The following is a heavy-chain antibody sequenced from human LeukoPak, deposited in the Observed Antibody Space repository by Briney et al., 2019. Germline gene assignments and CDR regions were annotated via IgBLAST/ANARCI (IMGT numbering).Heavy chain of an antibody. V-gene: IGHV3-7*03. Sequence: GGSLRLSCVTSGFTCNNHWTSWVRQAPGKGLEWVANIKPDGSDKHYVDSVKGRFTISSDSAKNSLYLQMNSLRAEDTAVYYCARYSGYSGFDFDSWGQGTLVTVSA. CDR1: GFTCNNHW. CDR2: IKPDGSDK. D-gene: IGHD5-12*01. J-gene: IGHJ4*02. CDR3: ARYSGYSGFDFDS.